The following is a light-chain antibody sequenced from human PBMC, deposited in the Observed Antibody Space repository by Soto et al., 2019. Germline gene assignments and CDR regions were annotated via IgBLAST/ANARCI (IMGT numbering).Light chain of an antibody. V-gene: IGLV2-14*03. J-gene: IGLJ2*01. Sequence: QSALPQPDSVSGSPGQSITISCTGTNSDIGGYNYVSWYQQHPGKAPKLMIYDVSNRPSGVSYRFSGSKSGNTASLTISGLQAEDEADYYCSSYTSRSTLGVFGGGTKLTVL. CDR1: NSDIGGYNY. CDR2: DVS. CDR3: SSYTSRSTLGV.